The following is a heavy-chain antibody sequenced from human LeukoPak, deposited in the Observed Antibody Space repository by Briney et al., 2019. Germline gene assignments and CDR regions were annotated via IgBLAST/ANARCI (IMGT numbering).Heavy chain of an antibody. V-gene: IGHV1-18*01. Sequence: ASVKVSCKASGYTFSTYGITWVRQARGQGLEWMGWISGHQGNTKYAQNFQGRVTMTIDTSTSTAYMDLRSLRSDDTAIYFCAGSDLATITAGPFEYWGQGTLVAVSS. J-gene: IGHJ4*02. CDR2: ISGHQGNT. CDR3: AGSDLATITAGPFEY. CDR1: GYTFSTYG. D-gene: IGHD5-12*01.